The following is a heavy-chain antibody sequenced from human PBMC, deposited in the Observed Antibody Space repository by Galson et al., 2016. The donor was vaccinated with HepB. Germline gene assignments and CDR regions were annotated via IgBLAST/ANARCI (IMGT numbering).Heavy chain of an antibody. CDR1: GFTFSSYW. Sequence: SLRLSCAASGFTFSSYWMHWVRQSPEEGLVWVSHINSDGSTTAYAASVKGRFTISRDNAKKTLYLPMNSLRVEDTAVYYCARDPLRWGHWFDPWGQGTLVTVSS. J-gene: IGHJ5*02. D-gene: IGHD3-16*01. CDR3: ARDPLRWGHWFDP. CDR2: INSDGSTT. V-gene: IGHV3-74*01.